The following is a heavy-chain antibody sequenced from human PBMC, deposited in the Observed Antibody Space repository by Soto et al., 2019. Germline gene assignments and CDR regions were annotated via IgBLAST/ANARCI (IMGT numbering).Heavy chain of an antibody. Sequence: SLRLSCACSGYNFGGFWMHWVRQAPGKGLVWVSRIDNGGTNTVYADAVKGRFTISRDNAKNTLYLQMNSLRAEDTAVYYCAKDRGRPDAFNIWGQGTMVTVSS. J-gene: IGHJ3*02. CDR3: AKDRGRPDAFNI. CDR2: IDNGGTNT. CDR1: GYNFGGFW. D-gene: IGHD3-10*01. V-gene: IGHV3-74*01.